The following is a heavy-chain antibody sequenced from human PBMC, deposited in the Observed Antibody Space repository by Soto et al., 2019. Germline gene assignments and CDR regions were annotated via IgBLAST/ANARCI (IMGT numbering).Heavy chain of an antibody. J-gene: IGHJ6*02. CDR1: GGIFTSYI. V-gene: IGHV1-69*06. CDR3: AKAFFYGNSPNNVYAYGMDV. CDR2: IIPLYGTA. Sequence: QVQLVQSGAEVKKPGSSVKVSCKASGGIFTSYIISWVRQAPGQGLEWMGGIIPLYGTANYAQKFQDRVTITADTSTTTIYRELSSLRSEDAAVYYCAKAFFYGNSPNNVYAYGMDVWGPGTTVTVPS. D-gene: IGHD3-10*01.